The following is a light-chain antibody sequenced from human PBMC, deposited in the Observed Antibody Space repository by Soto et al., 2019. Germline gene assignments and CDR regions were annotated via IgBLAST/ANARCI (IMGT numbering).Light chain of an antibody. V-gene: IGKV3-15*01. CDR1: QSVSSN. Sequence: EIVMTQSPATMSVSPGERATLSCRARQSVSSNLAWYQQKPGQAPRLLIYGASTRATVIPARLSGSGSGTEFPLTISILQSEDFAVYYCQQYNNWPLYTFGQGTKLEIK. CDR3: QQYNNWPLYT. CDR2: GAS. J-gene: IGKJ2*01.